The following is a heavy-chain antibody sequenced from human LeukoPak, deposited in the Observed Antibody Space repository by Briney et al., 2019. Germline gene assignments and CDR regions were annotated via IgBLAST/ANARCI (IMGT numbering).Heavy chain of an antibody. CDR2: ISTSGSII. CDR1: GFTFSDYE. V-gene: IGHV3-48*03. J-gene: IGHJ6*03. Sequence: GGSLRLSCAASGFTFSDYEMNWVRQAPGKGLEWVSHISTSGSIIHYADSVKGRFTISRDNSKNTPYLQMNSLRAEDTAVYYCARDWGHYYDSSGYHYYYYYMDVWGKGTTVTVSS. D-gene: IGHD3-22*01. CDR3: ARDWGHYYDSSGYHYYYYYMDV.